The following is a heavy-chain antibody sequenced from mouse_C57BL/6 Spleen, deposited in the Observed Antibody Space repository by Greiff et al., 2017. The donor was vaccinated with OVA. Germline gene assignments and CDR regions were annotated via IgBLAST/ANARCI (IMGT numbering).Heavy chain of an antibody. J-gene: IGHJ3*01. V-gene: IGHV3-6*01. D-gene: IGHD1-1*01. CDR2: INYDGSN. Sequence: VQLKESGPGLVKPSQSLSLSCSVTGYSITSGYYWNWIRQFPGNKLELMGYINYDGSNNYNPTLKNRISITRDTSKTQFFLKLNSVTTEDTATYYCARDITGFAYWGQGTLVTVSA. CDR3: ARDITGFAY. CDR1: GYSITSGYY.